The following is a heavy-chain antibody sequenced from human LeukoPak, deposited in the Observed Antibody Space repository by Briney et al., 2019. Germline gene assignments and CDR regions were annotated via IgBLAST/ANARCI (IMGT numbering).Heavy chain of an antibody. CDR1: GYTFTSYD. Sequence: VASVKVSCKASGYTFTSYDINWVRQATGQGLEWMGWMNPNSGNTGYAQKFQGRVTMTRNTSISTAYMELSSLRSEDTAVYYCAISGTTVVRNYYYYYGMDVWGQGTTVTVSS. D-gene: IGHD4-23*01. V-gene: IGHV1-8*02. J-gene: IGHJ6*02. CDR2: MNPNSGNT. CDR3: AISGTTVVRNYYYYYGMDV.